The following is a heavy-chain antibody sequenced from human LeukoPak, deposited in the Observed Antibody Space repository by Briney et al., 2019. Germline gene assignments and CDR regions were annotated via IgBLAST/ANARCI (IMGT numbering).Heavy chain of an antibody. CDR2: IHPSGGNS. CDR3: ARDCSSTTCQGPVLDF. V-gene: IGHV1-46*01. Sequence: ASVKVSCKASGYTFTSHYVHWVRQAPGQGLEWMGIIHPSGGNSRNTQNFQGRVTMTRDTSTSTVYLELSSRRSEDTAVYYCARDCSSTTCQGPVLDFWGQGTLVTVPS. J-gene: IGHJ4*02. CDR1: GYTFTSHY. D-gene: IGHD2/OR15-2a*01.